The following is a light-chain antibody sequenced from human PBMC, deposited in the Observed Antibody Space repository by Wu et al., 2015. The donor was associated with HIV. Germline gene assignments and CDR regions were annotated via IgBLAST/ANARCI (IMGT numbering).Light chain of an antibody. CDR3: QQSYFTPWT. CDR2: GAS. J-gene: IGKJ1*01. Sequence: DIQMTQSPSSLSASVGDRVTITCQASQSISGYLNWYRQKPGKAPKLLIYGASNLQSGVPSRFSGSGSGTDFALTITSLQPEDFATFYCQQSYFTPWTFGQGTKVEIK. V-gene: IGKV1-39*01. CDR1: QSISGY.